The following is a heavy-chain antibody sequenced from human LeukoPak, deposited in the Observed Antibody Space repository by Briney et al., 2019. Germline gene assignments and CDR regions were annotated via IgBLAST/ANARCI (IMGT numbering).Heavy chain of an antibody. V-gene: IGHV3-15*01. CDR2: IKSKTDGGTT. J-gene: IGHJ4*02. CDR3: TTDLLMETGYFDY. CDR1: GFTFSNAW. D-gene: IGHD2-15*01. Sequence: PGGSLRLSCAASGFTFSNAWMSWVRQAPGKGLEWVGRIKSKTDGGTTDYAAPVKGRFTISRDDSKNTLYLQMNSLKTEDTAVYYCTTDLLMETGYFDYWGQGTLVTVSS.